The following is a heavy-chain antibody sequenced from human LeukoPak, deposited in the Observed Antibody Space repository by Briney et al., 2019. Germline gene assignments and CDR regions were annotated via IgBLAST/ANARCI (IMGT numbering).Heavy chain of an antibody. Sequence: PGGSLRLSCAASGFTFSSYAMSWVRQAPGKGLEWVSAISGSGGSTYYADSVKGRFTISRDNSKNTLYLQMNSLRAEDTAIYYCARDYYDTSGYYPWSYWGQGTLVTVSS. J-gene: IGHJ4*02. V-gene: IGHV3-23*01. CDR1: GFTFSSYA. CDR2: ISGSGGST. CDR3: ARDYYDTSGYYPWSY. D-gene: IGHD3-22*01.